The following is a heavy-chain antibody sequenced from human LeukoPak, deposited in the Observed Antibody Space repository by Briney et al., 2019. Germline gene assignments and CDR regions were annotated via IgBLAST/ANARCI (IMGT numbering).Heavy chain of an antibody. CDR1: GFTFSTYS. D-gene: IGHD3-22*01. J-gene: IGHJ4*02. V-gene: IGHV3-48*01. CDR3: ARVLHKRNYDSSVYYGY. Sequence: GGSLRLSCAAAGFTFSTYSMNWVRQAPGRGLEWVSYIGSSGTTIYYADSVKGRFTISRDNAKNSLYLQMNSLRAEDTAVYYCARVLHKRNYDSSVYYGYWGQGTLVTVSS. CDR2: IGSSGTTI.